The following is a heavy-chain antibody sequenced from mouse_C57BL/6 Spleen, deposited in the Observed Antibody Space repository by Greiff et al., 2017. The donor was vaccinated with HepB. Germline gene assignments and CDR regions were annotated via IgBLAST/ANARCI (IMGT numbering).Heavy chain of an antibody. Sequence: VQLQQPGAELVKPGASVKLSCKASGYTFTSYWMHWVKQRPGQGLEWIGMIHPNSGSTNYNEKFKSKATLTVDKSSSTAYMQLSSLTSEDSAVYYCARFTTDWYFDVWGTGTTVTVAS. CDR2: IHPNSGST. CDR1: GYTFTSYW. D-gene: IGHD1-1*01. V-gene: IGHV1-64*01. J-gene: IGHJ1*03. CDR3: ARFTTDWYFDV.